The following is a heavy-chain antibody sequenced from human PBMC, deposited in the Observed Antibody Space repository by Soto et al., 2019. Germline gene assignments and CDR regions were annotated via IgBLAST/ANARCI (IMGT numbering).Heavy chain of an antibody. J-gene: IGHJ4*02. V-gene: IGHV3-9*01. D-gene: IGHD3-22*01. Sequence: PGGSLRLSCAASGFTFDDYAMHWVRQAPGKGLEWVSGISWNSGSIGYADSVKGRFTISRDNAKNSLYLQMNSLRAEDTALYYCAKDNSYDSSGSLSYWGQGTLVTVS. CDR1: GFTFDDYA. CDR2: ISWNSGSI. CDR3: AKDNSYDSSGSLSY.